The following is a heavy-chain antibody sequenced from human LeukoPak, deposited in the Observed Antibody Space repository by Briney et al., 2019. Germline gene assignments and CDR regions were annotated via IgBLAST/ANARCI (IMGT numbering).Heavy chain of an antibody. V-gene: IGHV3-30*18. CDR3: AKSSVRPSRSWYYFDY. CDR1: GFTFSSYG. Sequence: GGSLRLSCAASGFTFSSYGMHWVRQVPGKGLEWVAVISYDGSNKYYADSVKGRFTISRDNSKNTLYLQMNSLRAEDTAVYYCAKSSVRPSRSWYYFDYWGQGTLVTVSS. CDR2: ISYDGSNK. D-gene: IGHD6-13*01. J-gene: IGHJ4*02.